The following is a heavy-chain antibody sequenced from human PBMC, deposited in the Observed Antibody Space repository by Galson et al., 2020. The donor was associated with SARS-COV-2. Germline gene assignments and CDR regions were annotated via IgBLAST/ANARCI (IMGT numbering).Heavy chain of an antibody. D-gene: IGHD6-13*01. Sequence: ASVKVSCKASGYTFTKNDINWVRQANGQGLEWMGWMNPNSGNTGYAQKFQGRVTMTRNTSISTAYMELSSLRSEDTAVYYCARGRAQQLVRRTLYYWGQGTLVTVSS. V-gene: IGHV1-8*01. CDR1: GYTFTKND. CDR3: ARGRAQQLVRRTLYY. CDR2: MNPNSGNT. J-gene: IGHJ4*02.